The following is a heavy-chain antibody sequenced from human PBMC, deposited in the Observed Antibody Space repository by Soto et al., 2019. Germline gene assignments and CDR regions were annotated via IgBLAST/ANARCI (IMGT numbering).Heavy chain of an antibody. CDR3: AVRLPLDSSAWYN. CDR2: IYPGDSDT. Sequence: PGESLKISCTASRYSSTNYRIGWVRQLPGKRLEWMGTIYPGDSDTSYSPPLQGQVTFPVDKSINTAYLHWTSLKASDTAIYYWAVRLPLDSSAWYNWGQGTLVTVSS. V-gene: IGHV5-51*01. CDR1: RYSSTNYR. D-gene: IGHD6-19*01. J-gene: IGHJ4*02.